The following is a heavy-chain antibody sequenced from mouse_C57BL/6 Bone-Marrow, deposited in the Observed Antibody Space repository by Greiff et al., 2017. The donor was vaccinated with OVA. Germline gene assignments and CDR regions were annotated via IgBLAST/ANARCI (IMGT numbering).Heavy chain of an antibody. CDR3: ARMYYGSRYWYFDV. V-gene: IGHV2-9-1*01. CDR1: GFSLTSYA. J-gene: IGHJ1*03. CDR2: IWTGGGT. D-gene: IGHD1-1*01. Sequence: VKLVESGPGLVAPSQSLSITCTVSGFSLTSYAISWVRQPPGKGLEWLGVIWTGGGTNYNSALKSRLSISKDNSKSQVFLKMNSLQTDDTARYYCARMYYGSRYWYFDVWGTGTTVTVSS.